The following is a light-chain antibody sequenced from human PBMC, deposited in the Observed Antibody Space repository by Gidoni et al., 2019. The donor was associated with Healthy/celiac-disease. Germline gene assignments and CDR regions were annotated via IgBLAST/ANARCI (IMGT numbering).Light chain of an antibody. CDR2: AAS. Sequence: DIQLTQSPSFLSASVGDRITIPCRASQGISSYLALYQQKPWKAPKLLIYAASTLQSGVPSRFSGSGSGTEFTLTISSLQPEDFATYYCQQLNSYPPYTFGQGTKLEIK. CDR3: QQLNSYPPYT. J-gene: IGKJ2*01. V-gene: IGKV1-9*01. CDR1: QGISSY.